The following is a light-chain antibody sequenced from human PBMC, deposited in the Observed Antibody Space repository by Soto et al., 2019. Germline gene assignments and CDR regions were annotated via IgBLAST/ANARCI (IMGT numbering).Light chain of an antibody. CDR2: DAS. Sequence: DIQMTQSPSTLSASVGDRVTITCRASQSVTRWVAWYQQKPGKAPKLLIYDASTLSSEVPSRFSGSGSGTEFTLTISGLQPDDFATYYCQHYDDYPLTFGGGTKVDI. CDR3: QHYDDYPLT. V-gene: IGKV1-5*01. CDR1: QSVTRW. J-gene: IGKJ4*01.